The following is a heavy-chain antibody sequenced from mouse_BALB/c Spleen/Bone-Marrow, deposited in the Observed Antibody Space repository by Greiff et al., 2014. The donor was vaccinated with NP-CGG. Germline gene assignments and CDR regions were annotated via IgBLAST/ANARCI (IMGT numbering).Heavy chain of an antibody. Sequence: VQLQQSGAELVKPGASVKXXCTASGFNIKDTYMHWVKQRPEQGLEWIGRIDPANXXXXXXXXXXXXXXXXXXXXSXXAYLQLSSLTSEDTAVYYCARSGGXGXXXAXXXXWGQGTLVTVSA. CDR2: IDPANXXX. V-gene: IGHV14-3*02. J-gene: IGHJ3*01. CDR1: GFNIKDTY. CDR3: ARSGGXGXXXAXXXX. D-gene: IGHD2-10*02.